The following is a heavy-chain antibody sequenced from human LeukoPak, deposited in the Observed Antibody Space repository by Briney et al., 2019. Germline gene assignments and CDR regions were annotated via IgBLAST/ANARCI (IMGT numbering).Heavy chain of an antibody. CDR3: ASRRGYSYGHRMEYYFDY. Sequence: GGSLRLSCAASGFTFSSYAMSWVRQAPGKGLEWVSAISGSGGSTYYADSVKGRFTISRDNSKNTLYLQMNGLRAEDTAVYYCASRRGYSYGHRMEYYFDYWGQGTLVTVSS. CDR1: GFTFSSYA. D-gene: IGHD5-18*01. J-gene: IGHJ4*02. CDR2: ISGSGGST. V-gene: IGHV3-23*01.